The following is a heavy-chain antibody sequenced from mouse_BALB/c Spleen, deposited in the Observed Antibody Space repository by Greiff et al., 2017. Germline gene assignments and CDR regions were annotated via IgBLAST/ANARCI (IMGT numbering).Heavy chain of an antibody. CDR3: ARHRRQGNAMDY. CDR2: ISSGGSYT. CDR1: GFTFSSYG. V-gene: IGHV5-6*02. D-gene: IGHD2-14*01. Sequence: DVMLVESGGDLVKPGGSLKLSCAASGFTFSSYGMSWVRQTPDKRLEWVATISSGGSYTYYPDSVKGRFTISRDNAKNTLYLQMSSLKSEDTAMYYCARHRRQGNAMDYWGQGTSVTVSS. J-gene: IGHJ4*01.